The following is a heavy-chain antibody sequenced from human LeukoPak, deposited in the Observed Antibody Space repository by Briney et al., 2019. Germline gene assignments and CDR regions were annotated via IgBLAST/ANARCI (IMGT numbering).Heavy chain of an antibody. CDR3: TTDPQWYASSNYIDY. CDR1: GFTFSSYW. CDR2: IKSIIDGGPI. Sequence: GGSLRLSCAASGFTFSSYWMSWVRQAPGKGLEWVGRIKSIIDGGPIDYASHLKGRFIISRDDLNNTLYLQMHSLKTDDTAVYFCTTDPQWYASSNYIDYWGQGTLVTVSS. J-gene: IGHJ4*02. V-gene: IGHV3-15*01. D-gene: IGHD2-2*01.